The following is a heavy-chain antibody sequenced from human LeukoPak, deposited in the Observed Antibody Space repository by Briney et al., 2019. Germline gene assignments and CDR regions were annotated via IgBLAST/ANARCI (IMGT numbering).Heavy chain of an antibody. D-gene: IGHD3-22*01. V-gene: IGHV4-59*01. CDR2: IYYSGST. J-gene: IGHJ4*02. CDR1: GGSISSYY. Sequence: SGTLSLTCTVSGGSISSYYWSWIRQPPGKGLEWIGYIYYSGSTSYNPSLKSRVTISVDTSNNQFSLKLSSVTAADTAVYYCARDTSGYRRGSFDYWGQGTLVTVSS. CDR3: ARDTSGYRRGSFDY.